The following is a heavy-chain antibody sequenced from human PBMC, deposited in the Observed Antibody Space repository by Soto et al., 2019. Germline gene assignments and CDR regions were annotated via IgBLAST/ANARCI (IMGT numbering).Heavy chain of an antibody. CDR1: GDPISSSY. V-gene: IGHV4-59*01. J-gene: IGHJ6*03. CDR2: IDDTGST. CDR3: ARGVLEWLLRDSYYYYMDV. Sequence: QVQLQESGPGLVKPSETLSLTCTVSGDPISSSYWNWIRQAPGKGLEWIGYIDDTGSTNYNPSLKSRVTLSVDPSNNQYSLKLSSVTAADTAVYYCARGVLEWLLRDSYYYYMDVWGKGTTVTVSS. D-gene: IGHD3-3*01.